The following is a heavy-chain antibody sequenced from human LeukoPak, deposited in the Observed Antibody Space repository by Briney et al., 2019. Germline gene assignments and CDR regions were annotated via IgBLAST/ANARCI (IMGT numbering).Heavy chain of an antibody. Sequence: SVKVSCKASGGTFSSYAISWVRQAPGQGLEWMGGIITIFGTANYAQKFQGRVTITADESTSTAYMELSSLRSEDTAVYYCARDLTGSGWDFDYWGQGTLVTVSS. V-gene: IGHV1-69*01. CDR2: IITIFGTA. D-gene: IGHD6-19*01. CDR1: GGTFSSYA. CDR3: ARDLTGSGWDFDY. J-gene: IGHJ4*02.